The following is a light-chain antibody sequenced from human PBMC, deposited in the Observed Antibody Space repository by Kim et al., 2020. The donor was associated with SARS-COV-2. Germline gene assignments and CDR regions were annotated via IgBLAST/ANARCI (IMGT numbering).Light chain of an antibody. J-gene: IGLJ1*01. CDR3: SSYTITSTRV. CDR2: DVS. Sequence: GQSITISCTGTSSEVGGYNYVSWYQQHPGKVPKLMIFDVSNRPSGVSDRFSGSKFGNTASLTISGLQAEDEADYYCSSYTITSTRVFGTGTKVTVL. CDR1: SSEVGGYNY. V-gene: IGLV2-14*03.